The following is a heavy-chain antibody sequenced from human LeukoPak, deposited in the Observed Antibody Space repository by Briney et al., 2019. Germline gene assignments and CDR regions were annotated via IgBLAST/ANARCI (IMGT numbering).Heavy chain of an antibody. CDR2: ISGSGGNT. CDR1: GFSFSSYA. D-gene: IGHD1-26*01. Sequence: GGSLRLSCAASGFSFSSYAMSWVRQAPGKGLEWVAHISGSGGNTYYTDSVKGRFTISRDNSKNTLNLQMNSLRAEDTAVYYCAKRVGPTGQRDPLFDYWGQGTLVTVSS. J-gene: IGHJ4*02. CDR3: AKRVGPTGQRDPLFDY. V-gene: IGHV3-23*01.